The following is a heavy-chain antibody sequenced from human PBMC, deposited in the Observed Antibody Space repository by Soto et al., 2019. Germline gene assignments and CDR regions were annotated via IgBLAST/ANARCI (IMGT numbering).Heavy chain of an antibody. CDR1: GFTFSSYW. J-gene: IGHJ4*02. Sequence: GGSLTLSCAASGFTFSSYWMHCVRQAPGKGLVWVSRINSDGSITSYADSGNGRFTISRDNAKNTLYLQMNSLRAEDTAVYYCARGGIRYFDWYPLDYWGQGTLVTVS. V-gene: IGHV3-74*01. CDR3: ARGGIRYFDWYPLDY. D-gene: IGHD3-9*01. CDR2: INSDGSIT.